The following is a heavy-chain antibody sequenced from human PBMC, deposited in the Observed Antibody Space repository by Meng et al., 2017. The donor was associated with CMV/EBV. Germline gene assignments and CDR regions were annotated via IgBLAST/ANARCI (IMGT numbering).Heavy chain of an antibody. J-gene: IGHJ5*02. CDR3: ARGVGGWFDP. Sequence: QVHVQQWGAGLLKPSETLSITCAVYGGSFSGYYWSWIRQPPGKGLEWIGEINHSGSTNYNPSLKSRVTISVDTSKNQFSLKLSSVTAADTAVYYCARGVGGWFDPWGQGTLVTVSS. CDR1: GGSFSGYY. CDR2: INHSGST. D-gene: IGHD1-26*01. V-gene: IGHV4-34*01.